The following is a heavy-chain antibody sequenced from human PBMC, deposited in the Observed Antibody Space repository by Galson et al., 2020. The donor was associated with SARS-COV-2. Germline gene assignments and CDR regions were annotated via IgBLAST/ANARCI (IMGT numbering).Heavy chain of an antibody. V-gene: IGHV1-46*01. CDR3: ARSINTGKRWFDP. CDR1: RYTLTGNY. J-gene: IGHJ5*02. Sequence: ASVQVYCKASRYTLTGNYLHWVRQAPGQGLEWMGVIDPSNGKTNSAQKFQGRLTMTRDTSTSTAYMELSSLRSEDTALYYCARSINTGKRWFDPWGQGTLVTVSS. CDR2: IDPSNGKT.